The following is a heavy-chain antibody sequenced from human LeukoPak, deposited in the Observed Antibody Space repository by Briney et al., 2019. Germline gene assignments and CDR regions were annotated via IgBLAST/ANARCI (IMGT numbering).Heavy chain of an antibody. D-gene: IGHD1-1*01. CDR2: ISTNGGGT. Sequence: QPGGSLRLSCSASGFAFSTYAMHWVRQAPGKGLEYVSAISTNGGGTYYADSVKDRFTIFRDNSKNTLYLQMNSLRTEDTAVYYCAKERNEVFDYWGQGTLVTVSS. CDR3: AKERNEVFDY. V-gene: IGHV3-64D*06. J-gene: IGHJ4*02. CDR1: GFAFSTYA.